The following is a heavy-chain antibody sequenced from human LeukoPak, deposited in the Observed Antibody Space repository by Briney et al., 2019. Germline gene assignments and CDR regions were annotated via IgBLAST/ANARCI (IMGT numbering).Heavy chain of an antibody. CDR2: IWYDGSNK. CDR3: AKDTGLVGATRHYFDY. CDR1: GFTFSSYG. D-gene: IGHD1-26*01. Sequence: PGRSLGLSCAASGFTFSSYGMHWVRQAPGKGLEWVAVIWYDGSNKYYADSVKGRFTISRDNSQNTLYLQMNSLRVEDTAVYYCAKDTGLVGATRHYFDYWGQGTLVTVSS. J-gene: IGHJ4*02. V-gene: IGHV3-33*06.